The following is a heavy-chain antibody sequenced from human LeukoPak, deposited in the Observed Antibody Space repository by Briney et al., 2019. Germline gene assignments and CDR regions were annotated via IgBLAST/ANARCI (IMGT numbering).Heavy chain of an antibody. CDR3: AKEGFVAAAVDRTPFDY. CDR2: ISGSGGST. J-gene: IGHJ4*02. CDR1: GFTFSSNA. V-gene: IGHV3-23*01. Sequence: GGSLRLSCAASGFTFSSNAMSWVRQAPGKGLEGVSAISGSGGSTYYADSGKGRFTIFRENPKNTPSLQSNSLRAEDTAVYYCAKEGFVAAAVDRTPFDYWGQGTLVTVSS. D-gene: IGHD6-13*01.